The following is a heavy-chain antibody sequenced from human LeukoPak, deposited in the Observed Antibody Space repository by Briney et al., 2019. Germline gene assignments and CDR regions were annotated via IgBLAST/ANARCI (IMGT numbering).Heavy chain of an antibody. J-gene: IGHJ4*02. CDR3: ARESGYSSSWYDY. D-gene: IGHD6-13*01. Sequence: GASVNVSCKASGYTFTGYYMHWVRQAPGQGLEWMGWINPNSGGTNYAQKFQGRVTMTRDTSISTAYMELSRLRADDTAVYYCARESGYSSSWYDYWGQGTLVTVSS. V-gene: IGHV1-2*02. CDR2: INPNSGGT. CDR1: GYTFTGYY.